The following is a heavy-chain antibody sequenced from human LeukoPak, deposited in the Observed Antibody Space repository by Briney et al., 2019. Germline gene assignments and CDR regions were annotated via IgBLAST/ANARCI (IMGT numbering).Heavy chain of an antibody. Sequence: GGSLTLSCAASASGVDFSSHSMNWVRQARGKGLEWISYIHSSGNYIFYSASVEGRFTVSRDNGKNSLYLQMSSLRAEDTAIYYCAREYNSRATFDYWGQGTLVTVSS. CDR1: ASGVDFSSHS. J-gene: IGHJ4*02. D-gene: IGHD1-14*01. CDR3: AREYNSRATFDY. V-gene: IGHV3-21*05. CDR2: IHSSGNYI.